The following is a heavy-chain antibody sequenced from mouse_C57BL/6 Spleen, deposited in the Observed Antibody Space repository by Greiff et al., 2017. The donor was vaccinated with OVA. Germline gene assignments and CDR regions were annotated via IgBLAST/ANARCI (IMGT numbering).Heavy chain of an antibody. J-gene: IGHJ2*01. CDR1: GYTFTSYW. V-gene: IGHV1-74*01. CDR2: IHPSDSDT. CDR3: AIRSGLYYGNFLDY. Sequence: VQLQQPGAELVKPGASVKVSCKASGYTFTSYWMHWVKQRPGQGLEWIGRIHPSDSDTNYNQKFKGKATLTVDKSSSTAYMQLSSLTSEDSAVYYCAIRSGLYYGNFLDYWGQGTTLTVSS. D-gene: IGHD2-1*01.